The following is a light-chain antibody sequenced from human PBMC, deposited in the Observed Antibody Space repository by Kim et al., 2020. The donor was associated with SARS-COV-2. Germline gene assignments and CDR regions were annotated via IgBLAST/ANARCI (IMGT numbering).Light chain of an antibody. CDR1: QNVGSW. Sequence: SASVGDRVTITCRASQNVGSWLAWYQQKPGKAPKLLIYKASLLESGVPPRFSGRASGTEFTLTISSLQPDDFATYYCQQYNGHSHAFGQGTKLEI. CDR2: KAS. V-gene: IGKV1-5*03. J-gene: IGKJ2*01. CDR3: QQYNGHSHA.